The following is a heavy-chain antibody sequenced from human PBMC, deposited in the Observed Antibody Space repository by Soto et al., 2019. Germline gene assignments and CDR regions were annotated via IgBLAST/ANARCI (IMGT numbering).Heavy chain of an antibody. CDR1: GFTFSSYA. D-gene: IGHD6-13*01. CDR3: ARGPEQYSSSWPFDY. V-gene: IGHV3-30-3*01. Sequence: QVPLVESGGGVVQPGRSLRLSCAASGFTFSSYAMHWVRQAPGKGLEWVAVISYDGSNKYYADSVKGRFTISRDNSKNTLYLQLKSLRAEDTAVYYCARGPEQYSSSWPFDYWGQGTLVTVSS. J-gene: IGHJ4*02. CDR2: ISYDGSNK.